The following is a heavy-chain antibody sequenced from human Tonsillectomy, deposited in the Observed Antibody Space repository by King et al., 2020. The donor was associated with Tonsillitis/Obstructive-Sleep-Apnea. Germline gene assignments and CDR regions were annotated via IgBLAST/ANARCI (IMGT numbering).Heavy chain of an antibody. CDR2: IHYSGGT. CDR3: ARGGDCSSLSGYGLQRDNWFDP. CDR1: GGSISSYY. V-gene: IGHV4-59*01. J-gene: IGHJ5*02. D-gene: IGHD2-2*01. Sequence: VQLQESGPGLVKPSETLSLTCTVSGGSISSYYWSWIRQPPGKGLEWIGYIHYSGGTNYNASLKSRVTISVDTSKNQFSLKLTSVTAADTAVYYCARGGDCSSLSGYGLQRDNWFDPGGQGTLAT.